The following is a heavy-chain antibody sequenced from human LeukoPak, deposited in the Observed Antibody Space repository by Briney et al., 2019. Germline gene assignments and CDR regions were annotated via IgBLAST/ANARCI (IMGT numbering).Heavy chain of an antibody. D-gene: IGHD4-17*01. CDR3: ARRGDYVLDY. J-gene: IGHJ4*02. V-gene: IGHV4-34*01. CDR1: GGSISGYY. Sequence: SETLSLTCTVSGGSISGYYWSWIRQPPGKGLEWIGEINHSGSTNYNPSLKSRVTISVDTSKNQFSLKLSSVTAADTAVYYCARRGDYVLDYWGQGTLVTVSS. CDR2: INHSGST.